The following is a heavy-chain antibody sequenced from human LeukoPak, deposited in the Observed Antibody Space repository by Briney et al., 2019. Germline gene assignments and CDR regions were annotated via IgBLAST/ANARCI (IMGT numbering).Heavy chain of an antibody. CDR2: ISYDGSNK. V-gene: IGHV3-30*04. CDR1: GFTFSSYA. D-gene: IGHD6-13*01. Sequence: PGGSLRLSCAASGFTFSSYAMHWVRQAPGKGLEWVAVISYDGSNKYYADSVKGRFTISRDNSKNTLYLQMNSLRAEDTAVYYCARVGGSLKFSFDYWGQGNLVTVTS. CDR3: ARVGGSLKFSFDY. J-gene: IGHJ4*02.